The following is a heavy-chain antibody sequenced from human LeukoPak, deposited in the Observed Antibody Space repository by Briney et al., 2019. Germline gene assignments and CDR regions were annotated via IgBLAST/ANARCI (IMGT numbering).Heavy chain of an antibody. CDR1: GGSISSSNW. J-gene: IGHJ3*02. CDR3: AREDYTHAFDI. CDR2: IYHSGST. D-gene: IGHD4-11*01. Sequence: PSETLSLTCAVSGGSISSSNWWSWVRQPPGKGLEWIGEIYHSGSTNYNPSLKSRVTISVDKSKNQFSLKLFSVIAADTAVYYCAREDYTHAFDIWGQGALVTVSS. V-gene: IGHV4-4*02.